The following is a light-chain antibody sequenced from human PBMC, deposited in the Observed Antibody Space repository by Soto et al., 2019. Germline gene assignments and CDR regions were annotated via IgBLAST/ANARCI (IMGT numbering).Light chain of an antibody. V-gene: IGKV1-39*01. CDR1: RSISIS. J-gene: IGKJ1*01. CDR3: QQSCSSPWT. Sequence: IQMTKDTCSLSASVGDRVTITWRTSRSISISLDWYQQNPGKAPKLLIYAASRLQSGVPSRFSGSGSGTDFTLTISRLQPDDFATYYCQQSCSSPWTFGQGTKVDI. CDR2: AAS.